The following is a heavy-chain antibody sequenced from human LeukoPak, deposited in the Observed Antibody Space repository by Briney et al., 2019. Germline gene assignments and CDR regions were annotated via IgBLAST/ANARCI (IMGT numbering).Heavy chain of an antibody. CDR1: GFTVSHTY. V-gene: IGHV3-53*01. CDR3: ARDGKSSGWFGWFDS. CDR2: IYSGGST. J-gene: IGHJ5*01. D-gene: IGHD6-19*01. Sequence: GGSLRLSCAASGFTVSHTYVGWVRQAPGKGLEWVSVIYSGGSTYYGDSVKGRFTMSRDNSKNTLYLQMNSLRAEDTAVYYCARDGKSSGWFGWFDSWGQGTLVTVSS.